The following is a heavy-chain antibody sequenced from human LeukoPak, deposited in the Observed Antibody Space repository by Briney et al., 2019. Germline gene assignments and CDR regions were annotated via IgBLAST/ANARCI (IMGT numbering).Heavy chain of an antibody. Sequence: PGGSLRLSCAVSGFTFSNYAMNWVRQAPGKGLEWVSSISSSSSYIYYAGSVKGRFTISRDNAKNSMYLQMNSLRAEDTAVYYCARMDKQLAKPIDYWGQGTLVTVSS. CDR1: GFTFSNYA. CDR2: ISSSSSYI. V-gene: IGHV3-21*01. CDR3: ARMDKQLAKPIDY. J-gene: IGHJ4*02. D-gene: IGHD6-6*01.